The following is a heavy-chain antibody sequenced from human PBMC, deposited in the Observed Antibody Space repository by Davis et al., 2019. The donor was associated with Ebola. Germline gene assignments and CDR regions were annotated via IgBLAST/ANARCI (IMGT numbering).Heavy chain of an antibody. Sequence: SVKVSCKASGGTFGIYTIIWVRQAPGQGLEWMGRTIPILGLANYAQRFQGRVTITADKPTRTAYMELSSLGSGGTAVYYCASRYSCISTSCYGMDVWDQGTTVTVSS. CDR2: TIPILGLA. V-gene: IGHV1-69*02. D-gene: IGHD2-2*01. CDR3: ASRYSCISTSCYGMDV. CDR1: GGTFGIYT. J-gene: IGHJ6*02.